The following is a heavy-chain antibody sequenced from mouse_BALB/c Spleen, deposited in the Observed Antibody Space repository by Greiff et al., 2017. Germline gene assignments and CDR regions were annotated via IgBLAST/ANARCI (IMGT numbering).Heavy chain of an antibody. CDR1: GFTFSSYT. J-gene: IGHJ4*01. CDR3: ARLEYGNYFYAMDY. CDR2: ISSGSSTI. Sequence: EVMLVESGGGLVKPGGSLKLSCAASGFTFSSYTMSWVRQTPEKRLEWVAYISSGSSTIYYADTVKGRFTISRDNPKNTLFLQMTSLRSEDTAMYYCARLEYGNYFYAMDYWGQGTSVTVSS. V-gene: IGHV5-17*02. D-gene: IGHD2-10*02.